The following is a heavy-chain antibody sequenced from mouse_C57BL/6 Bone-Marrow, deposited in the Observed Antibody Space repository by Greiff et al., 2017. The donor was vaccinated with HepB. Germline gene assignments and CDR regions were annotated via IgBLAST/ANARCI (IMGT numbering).Heavy chain of an antibody. D-gene: IGHD2-3*01. CDR1: GFTFSDYY. Sequence: EVKLMESEGGLVQPGSSMKLSCTASGFTFSDYYMAWVRQVPEKGLEWVANINYDGSSTYYLDSLKSRFIISRDNAKNILYLQMSSLKSEDTATYYCARDGDYDDFDYWGQGTTLTVSS. V-gene: IGHV5-16*01. J-gene: IGHJ2*01. CDR3: ARDGDYDDFDY. CDR2: INYDGSST.